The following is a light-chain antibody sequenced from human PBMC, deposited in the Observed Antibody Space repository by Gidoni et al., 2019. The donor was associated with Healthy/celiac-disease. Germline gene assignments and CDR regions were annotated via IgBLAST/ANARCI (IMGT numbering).Light chain of an antibody. CDR1: SSDVVGYNY. CDR3: CSYAGSYTYV. Sequence: QSALTQPRSVSGSPGQSVTIPCTGTSSDVVGYNYVSWYQQHPGKAPKLRIYDVSKRPSGVPDRFSGSKSGNTASLTISGLQAEDEADYYCCSYAGSYTYVFGTGTKVTVL. CDR2: DVS. V-gene: IGLV2-11*01. J-gene: IGLJ1*01.